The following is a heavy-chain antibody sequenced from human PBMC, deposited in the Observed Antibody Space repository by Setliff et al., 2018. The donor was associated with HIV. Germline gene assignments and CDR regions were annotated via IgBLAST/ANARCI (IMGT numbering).Heavy chain of an antibody. CDR1: GYSFSNHW. D-gene: IGHD3-3*02. V-gene: IGHV5-51*01. CDR2: IYPQDSDT. Sequence: GESLKISCTGSGYSFSNHWIGWVRQMPGRGLEWVAIIYPQDSDTRYSPSFEGHVTISADTSRYTAYLQWRALRASDTAIYYCARHRIDISLLVVQDPGPFDLWGRVTMVTVSS. CDR3: ARHRIDISLLVVQDPGPFDL. J-gene: IGHJ3*01.